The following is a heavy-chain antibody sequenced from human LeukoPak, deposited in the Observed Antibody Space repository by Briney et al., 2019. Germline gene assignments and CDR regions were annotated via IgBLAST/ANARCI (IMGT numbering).Heavy chain of an antibody. CDR1: GYSFTSYW. CDR3: ARALITIFGVAIKAFDI. Sequence: GESLKISCKGSGYSFTSYWIGWVRQMPGKGLEWMGIIYPGDSDTRYSPSFQGQVTISADKSISTAYLQWSSPKASDTAMYYCARALITIFGVAIKAFDIWGQGTMVTVPS. D-gene: IGHD3-3*01. V-gene: IGHV5-51*01. J-gene: IGHJ3*02. CDR2: IYPGDSDT.